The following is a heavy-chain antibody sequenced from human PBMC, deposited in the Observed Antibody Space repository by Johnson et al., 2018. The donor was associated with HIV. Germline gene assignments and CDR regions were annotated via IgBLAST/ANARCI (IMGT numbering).Heavy chain of an antibody. CDR3: ASGSPWVDAFDI. CDR2: IYSGGST. V-gene: IGHV3-66*01. J-gene: IGHJ3*02. D-gene: IGHD3-10*01. Sequence: EVQLVESGGGLVQPGGSLRLSCAASAFTVSSNYMSWVRQAPGKGLEWVSVIYSGGSTYYADSVKGRFTISRDNSKNTLYLQMNSLRAEDTAVYYYASGSPWVDAFDIWGQGTMVTVSS. CDR1: AFTVSSNY.